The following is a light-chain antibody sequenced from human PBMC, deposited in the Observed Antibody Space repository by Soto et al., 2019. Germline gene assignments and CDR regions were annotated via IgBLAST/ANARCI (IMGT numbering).Light chain of an antibody. CDR3: QSYDSSLSGPYV. CDR2: GNS. J-gene: IGLJ1*01. V-gene: IGLV1-40*01. CDR1: SSNIGAGYD. Sequence: QSVLTQPPSVSGAPGQRVTISCTGSSSNIGAGYDVHWYQQLPGTAPKLLIYGNSNRPSGVPDRFSGSKSGTSASLAITGLQAEDEAEDYCQSYDSSLSGPYVFGTGTKVTVL.